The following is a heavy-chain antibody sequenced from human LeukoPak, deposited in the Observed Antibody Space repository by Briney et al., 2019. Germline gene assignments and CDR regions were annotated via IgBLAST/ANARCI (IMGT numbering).Heavy chain of an antibody. V-gene: IGHV3-48*01. CDR2: ISSSSNTI. D-gene: IGHD3-22*01. CDR3: ASPYDSSGQFDY. Sequence: GGSLRLSCAASGFTFSTYSMTWVRQSPGKGLEWVSYISSSSNTIYYADSVKGRFTISRDNAKNSLYLQMNSLRAEDTAVYYCASPYDSSGQFDYWGQGTLVTVSS. J-gene: IGHJ4*02. CDR1: GFTFSTYS.